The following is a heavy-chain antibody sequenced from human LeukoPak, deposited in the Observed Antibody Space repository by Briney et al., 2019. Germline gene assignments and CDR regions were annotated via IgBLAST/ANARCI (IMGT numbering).Heavy chain of an antibody. CDR2: IYSSGST. V-gene: IGHV4-39*07. CDR1: GGSINSNNYY. Sequence: SETLPLTCTVSGGSINSNNYYWGWIRQPPGKGLEWIGSIYSSGSTNYNPSLKSRVTISVDKSKNQFSLKLSSVTAADTAVYYCARGQSLYFDYWGQGTLVTVSS. J-gene: IGHJ4*02. CDR3: ARGQSLYFDY.